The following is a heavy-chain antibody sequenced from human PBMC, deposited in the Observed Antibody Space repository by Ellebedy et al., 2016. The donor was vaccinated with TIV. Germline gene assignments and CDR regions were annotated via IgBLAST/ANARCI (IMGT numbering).Heavy chain of an antibody. D-gene: IGHD2-21*02. Sequence: GGSLRLSCAASGFTFSSYAMHWVRQAPGKGLEWVAVISYDGSNKYYADSVKGRFTISRDNSKNTLYLQMNSLRAEDTAVYYCARGVGVVVTAIQVGAFDIWGQGTMVTVSS. CDR3: ARGVGVVVTAIQVGAFDI. J-gene: IGHJ3*02. CDR2: ISYDGSNK. V-gene: IGHV3-30-3*01. CDR1: GFTFSSYA.